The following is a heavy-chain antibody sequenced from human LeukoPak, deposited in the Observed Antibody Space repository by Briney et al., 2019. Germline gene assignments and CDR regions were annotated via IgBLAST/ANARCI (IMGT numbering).Heavy chain of an antibody. D-gene: IGHD3-10*01. J-gene: IGHJ4*02. CDR3: AKQYYGSGSYYVRFDY. V-gene: IGHV3-23*01. CDR1: GFTFSSYA. CDR2: ISGNGGST. Sequence: GGSMRLSCAASGFTFSSYAMSWVRQSPGKGLEWVSVISGNGGSTYYADSMKGRLTISRDNSKNTLYLQMNSLRAEDTAVYYCAKQYYGSGSYYVRFDYWGQGTLVTVSS.